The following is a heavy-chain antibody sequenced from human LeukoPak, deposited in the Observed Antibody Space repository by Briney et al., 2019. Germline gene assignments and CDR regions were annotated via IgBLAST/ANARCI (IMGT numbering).Heavy chain of an antibody. Sequence: GGSLRLSCVVSGLYGMSWVRQAPGKGLEWVSTISDTGDNTYYADSVKGRFTISKDNSKTTLYLQMNSLRAEDTAVYYCAKRSVFSFASWGQGTLVSVSS. J-gene: IGHJ4*02. V-gene: IGHV3-23*01. CDR1: GLYG. CDR2: ISDTGDNT. CDR3: AKRSVFSFAS.